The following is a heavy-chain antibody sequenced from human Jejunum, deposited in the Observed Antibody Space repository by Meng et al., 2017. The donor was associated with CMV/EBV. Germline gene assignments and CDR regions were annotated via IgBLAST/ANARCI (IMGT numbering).Heavy chain of an antibody. D-gene: IGHD6-19*01. J-gene: IGHJ4*02. CDR1: GGSMSSGNYY. Sequence: QVQLQESGPGLVEPSQTLSLTCTVSGGSMSSGNYYWSWIRQPPGKGLEWIGYIYYSGSTFYNPSLKRRVIISIGTSKNQFSLNLRSVTAADTAVYYCARVSSGWDYFDYWGQGTLVTVSS. CDR2: IYYSGST. V-gene: IGHV4-30-4*01. CDR3: ARVSSGWDYFDY.